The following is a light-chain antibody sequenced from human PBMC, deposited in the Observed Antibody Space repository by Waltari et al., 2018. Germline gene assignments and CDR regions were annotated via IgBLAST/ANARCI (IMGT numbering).Light chain of an antibody. J-gene: IGLJ2*01. CDR2: EVS. CDR1: SSDVGIYNY. CDR3: SSYAGRNTL. V-gene: IGLV2-8*01. Sequence: QSALTQPPSASGAPGQSVTISCPGTSSDVGIYNYVSWYQQHPGEAPKLLIYEVSKRPSGVPDRFSGSKSGNTASLTVSGLQAEDEGDYYCSSYAGRNTLFGGGTKLTVL.